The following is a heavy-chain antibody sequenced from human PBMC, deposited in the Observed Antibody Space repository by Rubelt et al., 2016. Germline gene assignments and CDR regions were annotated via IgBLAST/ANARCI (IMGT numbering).Heavy chain of an antibody. CDR2: SGST. CDR3: AKGRYDSSGYSNWFDP. J-gene: IGHJ5*02. D-gene: IGHD3-22*01. V-gene: IGHV4-31*02. Sequence: SGSTYYNPSLKSRLTISVDTSKNQFSLKLSSVTAEDTAVYYCAKGRYDSSGYSNWFDPWGQGTLVTVSS.